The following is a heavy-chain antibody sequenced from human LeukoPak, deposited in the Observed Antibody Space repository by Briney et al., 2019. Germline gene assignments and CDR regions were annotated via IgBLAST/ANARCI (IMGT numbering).Heavy chain of an antibody. CDR1: GGSFSGYY. D-gene: IGHD5-18*01. Sequence: PSETLSLACAVYGGSFSGYYWSWIRQPPGKGLEWIGEINHSGSTNYNPSLKSRVTISVDTSKNQFSLKLSSVTAADTAVYYCARGRQRRYSYGYDFDYWGQGTLVTVSS. V-gene: IGHV4-34*01. J-gene: IGHJ4*02. CDR2: INHSGST. CDR3: ARGRQRRYSYGYDFDY.